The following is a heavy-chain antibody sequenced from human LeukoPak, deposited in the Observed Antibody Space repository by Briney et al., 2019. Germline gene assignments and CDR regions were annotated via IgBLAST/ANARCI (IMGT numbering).Heavy chain of an antibody. CDR2: ISYDGSKK. Sequence: GGSLRLSSAASGFMFSSHGMHWVRQAPGKGLEWVAVISYDGSKKYYADSVKGRFTTSRDNSKNTLYLQMNSLRVEETAVYYCAKGDYYDVLTGRQNWFGPWGQGTLVTVSS. CDR3: AKGDYYDVLTGRQNWFGP. V-gene: IGHV3-30*18. J-gene: IGHJ5*02. CDR1: GFMFSSHG. D-gene: IGHD3-9*01.